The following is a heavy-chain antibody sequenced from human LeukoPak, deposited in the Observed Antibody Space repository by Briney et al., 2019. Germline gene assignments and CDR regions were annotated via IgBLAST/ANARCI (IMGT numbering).Heavy chain of an antibody. V-gene: IGHV3-33*01. D-gene: IGHD1-26*01. Sequence: QPGRSLRLSCAASGFTFSSYGMHWVRQAPGKGVEWVAVIWYDGSNKYYADSVKGRFTISRDNSKNTLYLQMNSLRAEDTAVYYCARDGFRGSYFDYWGQGTLVTVSS. CDR3: ARDGFRGSYFDY. CDR2: IWYDGSNK. CDR1: GFTFSSYG. J-gene: IGHJ4*02.